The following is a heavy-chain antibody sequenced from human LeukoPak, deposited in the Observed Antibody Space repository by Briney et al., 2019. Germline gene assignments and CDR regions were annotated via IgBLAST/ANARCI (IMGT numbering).Heavy chain of an antibody. CDR2: ISSSSSYI. J-gene: IGHJ4*02. CDR1: GFTFSSYS. Sequence: ESGGSLRLSCAASGFTFSSYSMNWVRQAPGKGLEWVSSISSSSSYIYYADSVKGRFTISRDNAKNSLYLQMNSLRAEDTAVHYCATYQGGEIAFDYWGQGTLVTVSS. V-gene: IGHV3-21*01. CDR3: ATYQGGEIAFDY. D-gene: IGHD3-16*01.